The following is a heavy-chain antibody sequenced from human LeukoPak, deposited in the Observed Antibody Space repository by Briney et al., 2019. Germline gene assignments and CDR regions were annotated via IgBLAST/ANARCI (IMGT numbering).Heavy chain of an antibody. CDR2: ISYDGSNK. D-gene: IGHD2-8*01. CDR3: AGALMSPFDP. CDR1: GFTFSSYA. J-gene: IGHJ5*02. Sequence: GSLRLSCAASGFTFSSYAMHWVRQAPGKGLEWVAVISYDGSNKYYADSVKCRFTISRDNSKNTLYMQMNSLRAEDTAVYYCAGALMSPFDPWGQGTLVTVSS. V-gene: IGHV3-30*01.